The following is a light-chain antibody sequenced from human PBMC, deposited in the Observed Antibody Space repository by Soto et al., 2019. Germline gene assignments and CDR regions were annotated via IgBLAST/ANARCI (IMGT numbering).Light chain of an antibody. CDR2: LNSDGSH. CDR1: SGHSNYA. V-gene: IGLV4-69*02. Sequence: QPVLTQSPSASASLGTSVKLTCTLSSGHSNYAIAWHQQQPNKGPRYLMRLNSDGSHNKGDGIPERFSGSSSGAERYLTISSRQSEDEADYYCQTWGPDIDVIFGGGTKLTVL. J-gene: IGLJ2*01. CDR3: QTWGPDIDVI.